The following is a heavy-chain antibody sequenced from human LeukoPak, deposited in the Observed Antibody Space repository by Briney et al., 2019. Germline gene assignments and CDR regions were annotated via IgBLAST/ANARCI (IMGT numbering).Heavy chain of an antibody. CDR3: AKDSLSYNYYYYYMDV. CDR1: GFTFSSYG. J-gene: IGHJ6*03. D-gene: IGHD5-18*01. CDR2: IRYDGSNK. V-gene: IGHV3-30*02. Sequence: GGSLRLSCAASGFTFSSYGMHWVRQAPGKGLEWVAFIRYDGSNKYYADSVKGRFTISRDNSKNTLYLQMSSLRAEDTAVYYCAKDSLSYNYYYYYMDVWGKGTTVTVSS.